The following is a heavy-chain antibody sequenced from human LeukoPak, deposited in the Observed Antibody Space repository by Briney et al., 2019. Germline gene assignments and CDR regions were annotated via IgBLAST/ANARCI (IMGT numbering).Heavy chain of an antibody. CDR3: ARPHTLDRTTKYYFDY. Sequence: RGESLKISCKGSGYSFTSYWIGWVRQMPGEGLEWMGIIYPGDSDTRYSPSFQGHVTISADKSITTAYLQWTSLEASDTAMYYCARPHTLDRTTKYYFDYWGQGTLVTVSS. V-gene: IGHV5-51*01. D-gene: IGHD4-17*01. CDR1: GYSFTSYW. CDR2: IYPGDSDT. J-gene: IGHJ4*02.